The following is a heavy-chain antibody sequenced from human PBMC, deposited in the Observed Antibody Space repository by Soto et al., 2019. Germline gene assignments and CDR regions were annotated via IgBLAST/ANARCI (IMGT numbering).Heavy chain of an antibody. CDR2: IFYSGST. CDR1: GGSFSSSSYY. D-gene: IGHD5-12*01. CDR3: ARQTVDADRLLVYFDL. V-gene: IGHV4-39*01. Sequence: QLQLQESGPGLVKPSETLSLTCTVSGGSFSSSSYYWGWIRQPPGKGLEWIGSIFYSGSTYYNPSLTSRVTISVDTSKNHFSLKLNSVTAADTAVYYCARQTVDADRLLVYFDLWGRGTLVTVSS. J-gene: IGHJ2*01.